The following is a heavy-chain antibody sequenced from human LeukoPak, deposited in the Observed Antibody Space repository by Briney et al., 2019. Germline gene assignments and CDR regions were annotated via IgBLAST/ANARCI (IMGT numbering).Heavy chain of an antibody. V-gene: IGHV4-59*12. Sequence: SETLSLTCTVSGGSISNYYWSWIRQPPGKGLEWIGYIYYTGSTNYNPSLKSRVTISEDKSKNQFSLRLSSMTAADTAMYYCARAVVGHSSPFDTWGQGTLVTVSS. CDR3: ARAVVGHSSPFDT. CDR1: GGSISNYY. D-gene: IGHD1-26*01. J-gene: IGHJ4*02. CDR2: IYYTGST.